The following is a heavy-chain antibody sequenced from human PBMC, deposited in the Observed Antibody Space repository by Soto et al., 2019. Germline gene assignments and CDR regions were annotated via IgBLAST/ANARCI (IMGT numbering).Heavy chain of an antibody. V-gene: IGHV1-2*02. J-gene: IGHJ4*02. Sequence: ASVKVSCKASGYTFTGYYIHWVRQAPGQGLEWMGWISPNTGGTNFPQKFQGRVTLTRDTSINTAYLELRRLTYDDTAVYFCARGPGYGFDYWGQGTLVTVSS. CDR2: ISPNTGGT. D-gene: IGHD5-18*01. CDR3: ARGPGYGFDY. CDR1: GYTFTGYY.